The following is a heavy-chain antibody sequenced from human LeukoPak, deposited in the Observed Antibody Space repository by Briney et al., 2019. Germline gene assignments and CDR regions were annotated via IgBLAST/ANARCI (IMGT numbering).Heavy chain of an antibody. J-gene: IGHJ4*02. CDR3: ARGLGGGY. CDR1: GFTFSSYA. D-gene: IGHD3-16*01. V-gene: IGHV3-7*01. CDR2: IKYDGSEK. Sequence: PGGSLRLSCAASGFTFSSYAMHWVRQAPGKGLEWVANIKYDGSEKNYVDSVKGRFTISRDNAKNSLYLQMNSLRAEDTAVYYCARGLGGGYWGQGTQVTVSS.